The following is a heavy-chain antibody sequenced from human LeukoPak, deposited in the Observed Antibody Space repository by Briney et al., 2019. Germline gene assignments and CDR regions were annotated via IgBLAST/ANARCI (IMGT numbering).Heavy chain of an antibody. D-gene: IGHD3-3*01. V-gene: IGHV4-39*07. J-gene: IGHJ4*02. Sequence: PSETLSLTCTVSGGSISSSSYYWGWIRQPPRKGLEWLGSIYYSGSTYYNPSLTSRVTISVDTSRNQFSLKLSSVTAADTAVYYCARDGNFWSGYPLDYWGQGTLVTVSS. CDR2: IYYSGST. CDR3: ARDGNFWSGYPLDY. CDR1: GGSISSSSYY.